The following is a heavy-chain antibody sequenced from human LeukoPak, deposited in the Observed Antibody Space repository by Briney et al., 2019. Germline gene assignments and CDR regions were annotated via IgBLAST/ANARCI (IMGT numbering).Heavy chain of an antibody. D-gene: IGHD3-16*01. CDR1: GFSLSSYE. V-gene: IGHV3-48*03. CDR3: AREDYSLGYYYYYMDV. J-gene: IGHJ6*03. CDR2: ISGSGSTI. Sequence: GGSLRLSCAASGFSLSSYEMNWVRQAPGKGLEWISYISGSGSTIYYADSVKGRFTISRDNAKNSLYLQMNSPRPDDMATYYCAREDYSLGYYYYYMDVWGKGTTVTVSS.